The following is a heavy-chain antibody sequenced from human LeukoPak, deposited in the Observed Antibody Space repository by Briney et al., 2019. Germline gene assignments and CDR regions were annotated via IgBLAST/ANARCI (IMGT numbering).Heavy chain of an antibody. Sequence: PSETLSLTCTVSGGSISSYYWSWIRQPPGKGLEWIGYIYYSGSTNYNPSLKSRVTISVDTSKNQFSLKLSSVTAADTAVYYCAGYRAGGQLWLPVFDYWGQGTLVTVSS. CDR2: IYYSGST. V-gene: IGHV4-59*01. J-gene: IGHJ4*02. CDR1: GGSISSYY. D-gene: IGHD5-18*01. CDR3: AGYRAGGQLWLPVFDY.